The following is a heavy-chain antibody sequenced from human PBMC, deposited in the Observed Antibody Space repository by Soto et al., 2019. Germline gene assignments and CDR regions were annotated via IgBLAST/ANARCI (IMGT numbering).Heavy chain of an antibody. D-gene: IGHD2-8*01. CDR3: ARGPDIVLMVYAPTYYYYGMDV. J-gene: IGHJ6*02. CDR2: ISSSSSYI. V-gene: IGHV3-21*01. CDR1: GFTFSSYS. Sequence: GGSLRLSCAASGFTFSSYSMNWVRQAPGKGLEWVSSISSSSSYIYYADSVKGRFTISRDNAKNSLYLQMNSLRAEDTAVYYCARGPDIVLMVYAPTYYYYGMDVWGQGTTVTVSS.